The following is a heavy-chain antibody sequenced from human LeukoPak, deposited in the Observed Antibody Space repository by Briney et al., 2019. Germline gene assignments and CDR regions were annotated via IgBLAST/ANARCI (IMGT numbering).Heavy chain of an antibody. D-gene: IGHD3-10*01. CDR1: GFTFSDYY. CDR3: VKDRTGTYTLDY. J-gene: IGHJ4*02. V-gene: IGHV3-30*18. Sequence: GGSLTPSCAASGFTFSDYYMSWVRQAPGKGLEWVAFISDDGSRQHYADSVKGRFTISRDNSKNTLNLQMNSLRAEDTAVYYCVKDRTGTYTLDYWGQGTLVTVSS. CDR2: ISDDGSRQ.